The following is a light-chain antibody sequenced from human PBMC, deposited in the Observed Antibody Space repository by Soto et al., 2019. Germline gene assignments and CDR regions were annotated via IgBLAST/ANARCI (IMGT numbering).Light chain of an antibody. CDR2: DAS. CDR3: QQDDNWPLT. Sequence: EIVLTQSPATLSLSPGERATVSCRASQSVSSYLAWYQQKPGQAPRLLIYDASNRATGIPARFSGSGSGTDFTLTISSLQSEDFGVYFCQQDDNWPLTFGGGTKVDI. V-gene: IGKV3-11*01. CDR1: QSVSSY. J-gene: IGKJ4*01.